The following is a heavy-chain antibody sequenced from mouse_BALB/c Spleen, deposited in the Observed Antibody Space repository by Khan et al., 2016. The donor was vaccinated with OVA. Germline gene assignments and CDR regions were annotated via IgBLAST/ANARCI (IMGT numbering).Heavy chain of an antibody. CDR1: GFSLTSYG. CDR3: ARLEDI. J-gene: IGHJ2*01. Sequence: QVQLKESGPGLVAPSQSLSITCTVSGFSLTSYGVHWVRQPPGKGLEWMGVIWAGGSKNYNSALMSRLSISTDDSTSHISLKLNSLQTDDTAMYYCARLEDIWGQGTTLTVSS. D-gene: IGHD1-3*01. CDR2: IWAGGSK. V-gene: IGHV2-9*02.